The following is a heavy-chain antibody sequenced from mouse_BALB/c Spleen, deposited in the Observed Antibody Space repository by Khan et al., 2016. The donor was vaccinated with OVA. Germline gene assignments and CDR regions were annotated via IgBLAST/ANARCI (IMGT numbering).Heavy chain of an antibody. CDR3: TRLAYYYDSEGFAY. V-gene: IGHV5-6*01. CDR2: VSTGGSYT. Sequence: EVELVESGGDLVKPGGSLKLSCAASGFTFSTYGMSWVRQTPDRRLEWVATVSTGGSYTYYPDSVKGRFTISRDNAKNTLYLQMSGMESEDKAMFYCTRLAYYYDSEGFAYWGQGTLVTVSA. CDR1: GFTFSTYG. J-gene: IGHJ3*01. D-gene: IGHD1-1*01.